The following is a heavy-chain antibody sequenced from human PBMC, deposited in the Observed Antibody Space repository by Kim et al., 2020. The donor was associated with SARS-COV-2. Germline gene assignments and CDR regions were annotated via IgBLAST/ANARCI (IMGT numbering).Heavy chain of an antibody. D-gene: IGHD6-13*01. CDR3: ARDRYSSSWPTGAGNNWFDP. J-gene: IGHJ5*02. CDR1: GGSISSGGYY. V-gene: IGHV4-31*03. Sequence: SETLSLTCTVSGGSISSGGYYWSWIRQHPGKGLEWIGYIYYSGSTYYNPSLKSRVTISVDTSKNQFSLKLSSVTAADTAVYYCARDRYSSSWPTGAGNNWFDPWGQGTLVTVSS. CDR2: IYYSGST.